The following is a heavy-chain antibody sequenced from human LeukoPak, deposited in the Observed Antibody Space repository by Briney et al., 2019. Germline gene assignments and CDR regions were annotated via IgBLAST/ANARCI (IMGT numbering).Heavy chain of an antibody. CDR2: IYYSGST. J-gene: IGHJ4*02. Sequence: SETLSLTCTVSGGSISSSSYYWGWIRQPPGKGLEWIGSIYYSGSTYYNPSLKSRVTISVDTSKNQFSLKLSSVTAADTAVYYCARLIKYQLLYEEFDYWGQGTLVTVSS. CDR1: GGSISSSSYY. CDR3: ARLIKYQLLYEEFDY. V-gene: IGHV4-39*01. D-gene: IGHD2-2*02.